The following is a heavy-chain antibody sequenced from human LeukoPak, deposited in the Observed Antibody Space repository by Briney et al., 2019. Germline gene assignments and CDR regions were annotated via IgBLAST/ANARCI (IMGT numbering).Heavy chain of an antibody. CDR1: GFTFSTYN. CDR2: ISGTSRSTYM. CDR3: ARPSINDYGDFGY. J-gene: IGHJ4*02. D-gene: IGHD4-17*01. V-gene: IGHV3-21*01. Sequence: PGGSLRLSCAASGFTFSTYNMHWVRQAPGKGLEWVSSISGTSRSTYMYYADSVKGRFTISRDNAENSLYLQMNSLRAEDTAVYYCARPSINDYGDFGYWGQGTLVTVSS.